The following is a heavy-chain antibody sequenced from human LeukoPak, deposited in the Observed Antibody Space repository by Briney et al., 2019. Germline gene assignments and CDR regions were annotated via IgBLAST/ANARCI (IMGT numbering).Heavy chain of an antibody. V-gene: IGHV4-4*02. D-gene: IGHD3-22*01. CDR1: GGSITTNKW. CDR3: ATYLDGSGYRFDY. CDR2: THPSESS. Sequence: SETLSLTCDVSGGSITTNKWWSWVRQPPRQGLEWIGETHPSESSNYNPSLKSRPSISIDKSKNQFSLHLSSVTAADTAVYYCATYLDGSGYRFDYWGQGALVTVSS. J-gene: IGHJ4*02.